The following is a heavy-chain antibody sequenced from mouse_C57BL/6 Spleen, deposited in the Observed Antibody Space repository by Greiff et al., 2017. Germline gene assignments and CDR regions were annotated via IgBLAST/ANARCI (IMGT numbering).Heavy chain of an antibody. CDR3: ARSHYYGSSPWFAY. CDR1: GYTFTDYN. J-gene: IGHJ3*01. CDR2: INPNNGGT. D-gene: IGHD1-1*01. V-gene: IGHV1-18*01. Sequence: EVKLMESGPELVKPGASVKIPCKASGYTFTDYNMDWVKQSHGKSLEWIGDINPNNGGTIYNQKFKGKATLTVDKSSSTAYMELRSLTSEDTAVYYCARSHYYGSSPWFAYWGQGTLVTVSA.